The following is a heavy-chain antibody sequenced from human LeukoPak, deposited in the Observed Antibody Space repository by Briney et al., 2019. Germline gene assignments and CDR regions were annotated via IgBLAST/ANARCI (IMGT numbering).Heavy chain of an antibody. D-gene: IGHD5-18*01. J-gene: IGHJ5*02. CDR1: GGTFSSYA. V-gene: IGHV1-69*04. CDR3: ARDHLEYTAMEDWFDP. CDR2: IIPILGIA. Sequence: ASVKVSCKASGGTFSSYAISWVRQAPGQGLEWMGRIIPILGIANYAQKFQGRVTITADKSTSTAYMELSSLRSEDTAVYYCARDHLEYTAMEDWFDPWGQGTLVTVSS.